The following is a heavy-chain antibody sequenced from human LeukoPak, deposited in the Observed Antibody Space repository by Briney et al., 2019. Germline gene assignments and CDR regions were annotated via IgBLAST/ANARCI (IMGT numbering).Heavy chain of an antibody. Sequence: GGSLRLSCAASGFTFSSYWMHWVRQAPGKGLVWVSRINSDGSSTSYADSVKGRFTISRDNAKNTLYLQMNSLRAEDTAVYYCARSHSSSWYNFDYWGQGTLVTVSS. V-gene: IGHV3-74*01. J-gene: IGHJ4*02. D-gene: IGHD6-13*01. CDR3: ARSHSSSWYNFDY. CDR2: INSDGSST. CDR1: GFTFSSYW.